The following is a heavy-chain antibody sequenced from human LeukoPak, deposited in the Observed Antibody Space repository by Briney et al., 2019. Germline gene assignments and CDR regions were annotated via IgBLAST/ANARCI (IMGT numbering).Heavy chain of an antibody. V-gene: IGHV3-7*05. J-gene: IGHJ4*02. CDR1: GFILSNYW. D-gene: IGHD3-22*01. CDR2: IKEGGSEK. Sequence: GGSLRLSCAASGFILSNYWMSWVRQAPGKGLEWVASIKEGGSEKFYVDSVKVRFTISTDSAKNSLYLQMNSLRAEDTAVYYWVRDSDRRSDCWGQGTLVTVSS. CDR3: VRDSDRRSDC.